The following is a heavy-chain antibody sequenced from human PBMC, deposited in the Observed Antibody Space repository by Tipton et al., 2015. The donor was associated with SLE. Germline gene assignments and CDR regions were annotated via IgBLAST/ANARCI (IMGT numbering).Heavy chain of an antibody. CDR1: GGSISSYY. J-gene: IGHJ6*02. CDR3: AREGYSYGFYYYYGMDV. V-gene: IGHV4-59*01. D-gene: IGHD5-18*01. CDR2: IYYSGST. Sequence: TLSLTCTVSGGSISSYYWSWIRQPPGKGLEWIGYIYYSGSTNYNPSLKSRVTTSVDTSKNQFSLKLSAVTAADTAVYYCAREGYSYGFYYYYGMDVWGQGTTVTVSS.